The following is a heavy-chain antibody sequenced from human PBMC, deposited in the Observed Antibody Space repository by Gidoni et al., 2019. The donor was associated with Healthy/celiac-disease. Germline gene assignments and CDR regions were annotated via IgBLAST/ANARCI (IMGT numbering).Heavy chain of an antibody. CDR2: IIPIFGTA. CDR3: ARGDPTYYYDSSGYYFDY. V-gene: IGHV1-69*01. Sequence: QVQLVQSGAEVKKPGSSVKVSCKASGGTFSSYAISWVRQAPGQGLEWMGGIIPIFGTANYAQKFQGRVTITADESTSTAYMELSSLRSEDTAVYYCARGDPTYYYDSSGYYFDYWGQGTLVTVSS. D-gene: IGHD3-22*01. J-gene: IGHJ4*02. CDR1: GGTFSSYA.